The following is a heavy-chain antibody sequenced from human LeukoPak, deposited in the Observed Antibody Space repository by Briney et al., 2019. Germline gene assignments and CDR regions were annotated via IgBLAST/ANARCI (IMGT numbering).Heavy chain of an antibody. CDR1: GYSFTSYW. D-gene: IGHD5-12*01. CDR3: ARRQGYSGYDYHLDY. Sequence: GESLKISCKGSGYSFTSYWIGWVRQMPGKGLEWMGIIYPDDSDTRYSPSFQGQVTISADKSISTAYLQWSSLKASDTAMYYCARRQGYSGYDYHLDYWGQGTLVTVSS. V-gene: IGHV5-51*01. CDR2: IYPDDSDT. J-gene: IGHJ4*02.